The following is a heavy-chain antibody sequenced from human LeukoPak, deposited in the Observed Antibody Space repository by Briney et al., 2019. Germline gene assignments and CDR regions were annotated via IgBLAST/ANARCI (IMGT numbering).Heavy chain of an antibody. V-gene: IGHV4-59*02. CDR3: TRGHWGLQS. J-gene: IGHJ5*02. CDR2: IHHSGNA. CDR1: GASVTDYY. D-gene: IGHD7-27*01. Sequence: SETLSLTCTVSGASVTDYYWSWIRQSPGKGLEWISYIHHSGNADYYPPLRSRGTTSLDTSQTQYSLNLICVTAADTAGDNCTRGHWGLQSWRQGTLVTVSS.